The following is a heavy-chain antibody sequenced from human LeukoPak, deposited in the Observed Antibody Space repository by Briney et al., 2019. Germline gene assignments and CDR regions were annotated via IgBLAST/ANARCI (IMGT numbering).Heavy chain of an antibody. CDR2: INHSGST. V-gene: IGHV4-34*01. CDR3: ARVPTYYGMDV. J-gene: IGHJ6*02. CDR1: GGSFSGYY. Sequence: PSETLSLTCAVYGGSFSGYYWSWIRQPPGKGLEWIGEINHSGSTDYNPSLKSRVTISVDTSKNQFSLKLSSVTAADTAVYYCARVPTYYGMDVWGQGTTVTVPS.